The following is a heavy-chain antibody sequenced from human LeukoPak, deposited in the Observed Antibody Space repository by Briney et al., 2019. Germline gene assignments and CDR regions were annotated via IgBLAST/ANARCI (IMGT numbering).Heavy chain of an antibody. CDR3: ARSRDGYKRFDS. CDR2: ISYDGSNK. CDR1: GFTFSSYA. Sequence: PGRSLRLSCAASGFTFSSYAMHWVRQAPGKGLEWVAVISYDGSNKYYADSVKGRFTISRDNSKNTLYLQMNSLRAEDTAVYFCARSRDGYKRFDSWGQGTLVTVSS. V-gene: IGHV3-30*04. D-gene: IGHD5-24*01. J-gene: IGHJ4*02.